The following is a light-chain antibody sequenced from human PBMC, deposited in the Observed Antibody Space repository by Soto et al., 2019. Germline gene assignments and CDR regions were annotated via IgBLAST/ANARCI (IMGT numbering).Light chain of an antibody. V-gene: IGKV3-15*01. CDR1: QSVIGRQ. J-gene: IGKJ1*01. CDR2: GAS. CDR3: QQYNNWPPWT. Sequence: EIVLTQSPGTLSLSPGERATLSCRASQSVIGRQLAWYQHKPGQAPRLLIYGASTRATGIPARFSGSGSGTEFTLTISSLQSEDFAVYYCQQYNNWPPWTFGQGTKVDIK.